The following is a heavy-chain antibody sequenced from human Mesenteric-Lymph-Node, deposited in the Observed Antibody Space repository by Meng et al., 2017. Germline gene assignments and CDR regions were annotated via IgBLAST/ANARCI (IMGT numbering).Heavy chain of an antibody. CDR2: INPNTGGT. D-gene: IGHD1-1*01. V-gene: IGHV1-2*04. CDR1: GYTFTGYY. J-gene: IGHJ5*02. CDR3: ARGRYELIWGLFDP. Sequence: VQLVTSGAEVKKPGTSVKVSCNASGYTFTGYYIHWVRQAPGQGLEWMGWINPNTGGTKYAQKFQGWVTLTRDTSISTAYMELSRLRSDDTAVYYCARGRYELIWGLFDPWGQGTLVTVSS.